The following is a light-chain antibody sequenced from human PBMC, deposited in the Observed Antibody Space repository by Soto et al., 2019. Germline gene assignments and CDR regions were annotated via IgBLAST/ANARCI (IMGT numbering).Light chain of an antibody. V-gene: IGKV1-5*01. Sequence: DIQMTQSPSTLSASVGDRVSITCRASQSISSWLAWYQQKPGKAPKLLIYDASSLESGVPSRFSGSGSGTEFTLTISSLQPDDVATYYCQKCRTAPFTFGGGTKVDNK. CDR3: QKCRTAPFT. CDR1: QSISSW. CDR2: DAS. J-gene: IGKJ4*01.